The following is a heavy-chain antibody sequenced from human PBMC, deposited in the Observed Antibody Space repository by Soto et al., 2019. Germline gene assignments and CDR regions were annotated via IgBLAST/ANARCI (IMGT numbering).Heavy chain of an antibody. CDR2: IFYSGDT. CDR1: GASVNTGDYY. J-gene: IGHJ1*01. CDR3: VGTGTTDDF. V-gene: IGHV4-30-4*01. D-gene: IGHD1-7*01. Sequence: VQLQGSGPGLVKPSQPLSLTCTVSGASVNTGDYYWSYIRQSPGKGLEWLGYIFYSGDTYYNPSLKSRATISLNTSRNQISLTLTSVTDADTAVYFCVGTGTTDDFWGQGTLVTVSS.